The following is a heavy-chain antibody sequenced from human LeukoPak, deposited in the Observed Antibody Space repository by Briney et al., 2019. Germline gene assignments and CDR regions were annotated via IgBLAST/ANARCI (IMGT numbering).Heavy chain of an antibody. V-gene: IGHV3-64D*06. CDR3: VTSLQTSYYGMDV. D-gene: IGHD5-24*01. J-gene: IGHJ6*02. Sequence: GGSLRLSCSASGFTFSSYAMHWVRQAPGKGLEYVSAISSNGGSTYYADSVKGRFTISRDNSKNTLYLQMSSLRAEDMAVYYCVTSLQTSYYGMDVWGQGTTVTVSS. CDR2: ISSNGGST. CDR1: GFTFSSYA.